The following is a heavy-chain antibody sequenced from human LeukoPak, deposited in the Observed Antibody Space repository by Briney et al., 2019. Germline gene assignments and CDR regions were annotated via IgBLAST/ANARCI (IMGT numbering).Heavy chain of an antibody. CDR3: ATQGSSWYEKWFDP. CDR1: GGSLSSSSYY. J-gene: IGHJ5*02. Sequence: PSETLSLTCTVSGGSLSSSSYYWGWIRQPPGKGLEWIGSIYYSGSTYYNPSLKSRVTMSVDTSKNQFSLKLSSVTAADTAVYYCATQGSSWYEKWFDPWGQGTLVTVSS. D-gene: IGHD6-13*01. V-gene: IGHV4-39*01. CDR2: IYYSGST.